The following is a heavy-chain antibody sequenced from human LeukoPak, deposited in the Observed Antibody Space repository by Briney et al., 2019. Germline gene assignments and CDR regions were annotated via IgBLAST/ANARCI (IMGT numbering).Heavy chain of an antibody. J-gene: IGHJ4*02. V-gene: IGHV4-59*12. CDR2: IFYSGST. CDR3: AGGFDSNPDY. Sequence: PSETLSLTCTVSGGSISSYYWGWIRQSPGKGLEWIGYIFYSGSTNYNPSLKSRVTISIDTSENHFSLKLSSVTAADTAVYYCAGGFDSNPDYLGQGTLVTVSP. CDR1: GGSISSYY. D-gene: IGHD3-16*01.